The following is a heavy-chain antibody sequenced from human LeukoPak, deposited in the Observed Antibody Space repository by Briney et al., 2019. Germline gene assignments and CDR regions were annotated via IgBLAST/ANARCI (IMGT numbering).Heavy chain of an antibody. CDR2: ISAYNGNT. CDR3: ARDRVGGDLTGVSLY. CDR1: GYPFDNFG. D-gene: IGHD4-17*01. Sequence: ASLKVSCKASGYPFDNFGLTWVRQAPGQGLEWMGWISAYNGNTHYAQKFRGRLTLTTETSTSRAYLELRSLKSDDTAVYYCARDRVGGDLTGVSLYWGQGTLVTVSS. J-gene: IGHJ4*01. V-gene: IGHV1-18*01.